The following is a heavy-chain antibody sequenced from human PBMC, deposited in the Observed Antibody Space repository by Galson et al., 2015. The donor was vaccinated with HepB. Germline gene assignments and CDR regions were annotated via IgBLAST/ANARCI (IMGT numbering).Heavy chain of an antibody. V-gene: IGHV4-34*01. CDR3: ARHTTVTTRGYFDY. CDR1: GGSFSGYY. CDR2: INHSGST. Sequence: LSLTCAVYGGSFSGYYWSWIRQPPGKGLEWIGEINHSGSTNYNPSLKSRVTISVDTSKNQFSLKLSSVTAADTAVYYCARHTTVTTRGYFDYWGQGTLVTVSS. J-gene: IGHJ4*02. D-gene: IGHD4-17*01.